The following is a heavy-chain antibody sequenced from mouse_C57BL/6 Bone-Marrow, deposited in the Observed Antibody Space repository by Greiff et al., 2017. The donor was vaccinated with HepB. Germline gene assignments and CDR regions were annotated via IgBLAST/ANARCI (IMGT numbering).Heavy chain of an antibody. CDR2: SDPNSGGT. CDR1: GYTFTSYW. D-gene: IGHD1-3*01. J-gene: IGHJ4*01. CDR3: ARSGDDGGYAMEY. V-gene: IGHV1-72*01. Sequence: VQLQQPGAELVKPGASVKLSCKASGYTFTSYWMHWVKQRPGRGLEWIGRSDPNSGGTKYNEKFKSKATLTVDKPSSTAYMQLSSLTSEDSAVYYCARSGDDGGYAMEYWGKGTSVTVSA.